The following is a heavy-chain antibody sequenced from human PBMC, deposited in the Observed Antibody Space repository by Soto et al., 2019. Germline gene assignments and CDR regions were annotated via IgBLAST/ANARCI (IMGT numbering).Heavy chain of an antibody. CDR2: IYYGGST. Sequence: QVQLQESGPGLVKPSQTLSLTCTVSGGSISSGDYYWSWIRQPPGKGLEWIGYIYYGGSTYYNPSLKSRVTISVDTSKNQFSLKLGSVTAADTAVYYCARELGYSYGYLTWFDPWGQGTLVTVSS. V-gene: IGHV4-30-4*01. J-gene: IGHJ5*02. CDR1: GGSISSGDYY. D-gene: IGHD5-18*01. CDR3: ARELGYSYGYLTWFDP.